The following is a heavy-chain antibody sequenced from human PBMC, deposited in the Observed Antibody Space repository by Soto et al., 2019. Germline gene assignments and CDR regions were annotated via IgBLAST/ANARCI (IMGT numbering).Heavy chain of an antibody. D-gene: IGHD6-13*01. CDR2: INHSGST. J-gene: IGHJ5*02. CDR1: GGSFIGYY. CDR3: ARGFGSSSPPPGWFDP. V-gene: IGHV4-34*01. Sequence: PSETLSLTCAVYGGSFIGYYWSWIRQPPGKGLEWIGEINHSGSTNYNPSLKSRVTISVDTTKNQFSLKLSSVTAADTAVYYCARGFGSSSPPPGWFDPWGQGTLVTVSS.